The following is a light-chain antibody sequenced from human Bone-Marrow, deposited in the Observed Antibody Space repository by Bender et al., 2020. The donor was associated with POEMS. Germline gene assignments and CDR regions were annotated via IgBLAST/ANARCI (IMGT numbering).Light chain of an antibody. CDR2: EDF. J-gene: IGLJ2*01. V-gene: IGLV3-1*01. Sequence: SLELTQPPAVSVFPGQTATIDCSGDGLGRKYTFWYRQIPGQSPSLIIYEDFKRPSGVPERFSGSTSGDTATLTITAAQTADEADYFCETWADNAVVFGGGTRLTVL. CDR3: ETWADNAVV. CDR1: GLGRKY.